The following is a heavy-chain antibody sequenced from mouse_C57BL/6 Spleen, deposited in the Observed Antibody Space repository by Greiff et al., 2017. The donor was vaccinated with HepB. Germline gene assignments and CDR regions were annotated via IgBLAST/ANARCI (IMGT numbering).Heavy chain of an antibody. D-gene: IGHD1-1*01. V-gene: IGHV1-7*01. CDR1: GYTFTSYW. CDR3: ARDGSSSYYALDY. CDR2: INPSSGYT. Sequence: VQLQQSGAELAKPGASVKLSCKASGYTFTSYWMHWVKQRPGQGLEWIGYINPSSGYTKYNQKFKDKATLTADKASSTAYMQMSSLTYENSAVYNCARDGSSSYYALDYWGQGTSVTVSS. J-gene: IGHJ4*01.